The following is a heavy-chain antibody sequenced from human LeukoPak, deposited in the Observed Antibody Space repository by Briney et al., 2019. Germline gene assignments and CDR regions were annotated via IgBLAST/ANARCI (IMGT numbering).Heavy chain of an antibody. CDR1: GFTVSSNY. CDR3: AKGGGGSSFDF. D-gene: IGHD2-15*01. Sequence: PGGSLRLSCAASGFTVSSNYMSWVRQAPGKGLEWVSTIGGSDGDSYNADSVKGRLTISRDNSKNTLYLQMNSLRAEDTAVYYCAKGGGGSSFDFWGQGTLVTVSS. V-gene: IGHV3-23*01. CDR2: IGGSDGDS. J-gene: IGHJ4*02.